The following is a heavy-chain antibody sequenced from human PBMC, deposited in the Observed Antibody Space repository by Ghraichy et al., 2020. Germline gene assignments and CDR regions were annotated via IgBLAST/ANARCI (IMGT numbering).Heavy chain of an antibody. V-gene: IGHV4-39*01. D-gene: IGHD6-13*01. Sequence: SETLSLTCTGSGGSISSSSYYWGWIRQPPGKGLEWIGSIYYSGSTSYNPSLKSRVTISVDTSKNQFSLKLSPGTAADTAVYYCARRKQHTYYYYMDVWVKGTTVTVSS. CDR2: IYYSGST. CDR3: ARRKQHTYYYYMDV. CDR1: GGSISSSSYY. J-gene: IGHJ6*03.